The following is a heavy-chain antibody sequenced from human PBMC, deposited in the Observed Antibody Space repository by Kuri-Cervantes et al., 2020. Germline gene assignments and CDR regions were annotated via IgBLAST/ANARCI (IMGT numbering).Heavy chain of an antibody. CDR2: IWYDGSNE. J-gene: IGHJ6*02. CDR3: ARAYYDYVWGSYRSDRSGMDV. D-gene: IGHD3-16*02. CDR1: GFAFRNYG. V-gene: IGHV3-33*01. Sequence: GESLKISCAASGFAFRNYGMHWVRQAPGKGLEWVAVIWYDGSNEDYADSVKGRFIISRDNSKNTLYPQMNSLRAEDTAVYYCARAYYDYVWGSYRSDRSGMDVWGQGTTVTVSS.